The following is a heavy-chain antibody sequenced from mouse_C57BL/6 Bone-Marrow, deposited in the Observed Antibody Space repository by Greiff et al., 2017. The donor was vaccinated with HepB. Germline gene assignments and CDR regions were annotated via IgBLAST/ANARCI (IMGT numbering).Heavy chain of an antibody. J-gene: IGHJ4*01. CDR1: GFTFSDYY. CDR2: ISNGGGST. CDR3: AREERYYGSSIYAMDY. Sequence: DVQLVESGGGLVQPGGSLKLSCAASGFTFSDYYMYWVRQTPEKRLEWVAYISNGGGSTYYPDTVKGRFTISRDNAKNTLYLQMSRLKSEDTAMYYCAREERYYGSSIYAMDYWGQGTSVTVSS. D-gene: IGHD1-1*01. V-gene: IGHV5-12*01.